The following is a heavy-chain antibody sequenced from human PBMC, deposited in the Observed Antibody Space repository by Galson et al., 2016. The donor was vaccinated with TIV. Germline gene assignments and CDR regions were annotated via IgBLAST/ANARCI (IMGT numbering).Heavy chain of an antibody. CDR3: ARVNWARAFDY. D-gene: IGHD7-27*01. J-gene: IGHJ4*02. V-gene: IGHV1-2*02. CDR1: GYIFINYY. Sequence: SVKVSCKASGYIFINYYIHWVQQAPGQGLEWLGWFNPDSGATQYAQKFQGRVTMTRKTSISTAYMERRRLISDDTAVYYCARVNWARAFDYWGQGTQVTVSS. CDR2: FNPDSGAT.